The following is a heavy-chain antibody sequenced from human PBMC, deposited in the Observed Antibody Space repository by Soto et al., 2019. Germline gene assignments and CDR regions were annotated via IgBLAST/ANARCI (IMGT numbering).Heavy chain of an antibody. CDR2: IYTSGGT. CDR1: GGSISSYY. J-gene: IGHJ5*02. V-gene: IGHV4-4*07. CDR3: ARESYYDSSGYLALFDP. Sequence: LSLTCTVSGGSISSYYWSWIRQPAGKGLEWIGRIYTSGGTNYNPSLKSRVTMSVDTSKNQFSLKLSSVTAADTAVYYCARESYYDSSGYLALFDPWGQGTLVTVSS. D-gene: IGHD3-22*01.